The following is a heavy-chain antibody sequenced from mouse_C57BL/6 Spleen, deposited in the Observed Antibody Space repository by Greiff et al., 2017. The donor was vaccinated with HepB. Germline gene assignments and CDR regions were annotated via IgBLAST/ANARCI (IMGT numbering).Heavy chain of an antibody. V-gene: IGHV1-55*01. D-gene: IGHD3-1*01. CDR1: GYTFTSYW. Sequence: VQLEQSGAELVKPGASVKMSCKASGYTFTSYWITWVKQRPGQGLEWIADINLGSGSTNYQEKLKSKSTLTVDKSSSTAYMQLSSLTSEDSAVYYCARGGLGGAMDYWGQGTSVTVSS. CDR3: ARGGLGGAMDY. CDR2: INLGSGST. J-gene: IGHJ4*01.